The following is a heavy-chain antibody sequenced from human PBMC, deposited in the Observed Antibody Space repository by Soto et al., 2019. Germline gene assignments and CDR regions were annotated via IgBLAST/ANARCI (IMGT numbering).Heavy chain of an antibody. V-gene: IGHV4-59*12. D-gene: IGHD6-13*01. J-gene: IGHJ4*02. CDR3: ARGGIAAAGTRGLFDS. Sequence: SETLSLTCTVSGGSISSYYWSWIRQPPGKGLEWIGYIYYSGSTNYNPSLKSRVTISVDTSKNQFSLKLSSVTAADTAVYYCARGGIAAAGTRGLFDSWGQGTLVTVSS. CDR1: GGSISSYY. CDR2: IYYSGST.